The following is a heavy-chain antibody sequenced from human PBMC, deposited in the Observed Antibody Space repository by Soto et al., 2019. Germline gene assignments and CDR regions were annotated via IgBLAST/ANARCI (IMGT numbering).Heavy chain of an antibody. Sequence: GGSLRLSCAASGFTFSSYGMHWVRQAPGKGLEWVAVIWYDGSNKYYADSVKGRFTISRDNSKNTLYLQMNSLRAEDTAVYYCARDPKTYYDFWSGYYTSDYWGQGTLVTVSS. CDR2: IWYDGSNK. J-gene: IGHJ4*02. CDR1: GFTFSSYG. V-gene: IGHV3-33*01. D-gene: IGHD3-3*01. CDR3: ARDPKTYYDFWSGYYTSDY.